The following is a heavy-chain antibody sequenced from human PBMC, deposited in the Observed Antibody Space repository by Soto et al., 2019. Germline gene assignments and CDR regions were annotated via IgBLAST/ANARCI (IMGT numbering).Heavy chain of an antibody. D-gene: IGHD5-12*01. J-gene: IGHJ6*02. CDR2: IYYTGST. CDR1: GGSINNYY. CDR3: ARENLRSRMDV. V-gene: IGHV4-59*01. Sequence: SETLSLTCTVSGGSINNYYWSWIRQPPGKGLEWIGYIYYTGSTTYNPSLKSRVTISVDTSKNQFSLKVSPVTAADTAVYYCARENLRSRMDVWGQGTTVTV.